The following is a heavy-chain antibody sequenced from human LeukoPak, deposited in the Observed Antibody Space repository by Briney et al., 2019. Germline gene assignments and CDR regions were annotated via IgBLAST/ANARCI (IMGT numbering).Heavy chain of an antibody. Sequence: SETLSLTCTVSGGSISSSSYYWGWIRQPPGKGLEWIGSIYYSGSTYYNPSLKSRVTISVDTSKNHFSLQLSSVTAADTAVYYCARSRWSWFGEVDYWGQGTLVTVSS. V-gene: IGHV4-39*02. D-gene: IGHD3-10*01. CDR3: ARSRWSWFGEVDY. CDR2: IYYSGST. CDR1: GGSISSSSYY. J-gene: IGHJ4*02.